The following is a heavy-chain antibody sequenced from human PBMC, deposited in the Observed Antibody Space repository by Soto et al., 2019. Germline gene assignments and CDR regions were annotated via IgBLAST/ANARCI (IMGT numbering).Heavy chain of an antibody. CDR1: GYTFTSYG. V-gene: IGHV1-18*01. Sequence: ASVKVSCKASGYTFTSYGISWVRQAPGQGLEWMGWISAYNGNTNYAQKLQGRVTMTRNTSISTAYMELSSLRSEDTAVYYCARVYCSSTSCSTTYNWFDPWGQGTLVTVSS. J-gene: IGHJ5*02. CDR2: ISAYNGNT. D-gene: IGHD2-2*01. CDR3: ARVYCSSTSCSTTYNWFDP.